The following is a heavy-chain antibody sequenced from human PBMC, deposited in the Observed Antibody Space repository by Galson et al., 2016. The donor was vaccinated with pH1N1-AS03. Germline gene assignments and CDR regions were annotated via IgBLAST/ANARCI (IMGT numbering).Heavy chain of an antibody. V-gene: IGHV3-23*01. J-gene: IGHJ4*02. D-gene: IGHD3-3*01. Sequence: SLRLSCAASGFTFNNYGMTWVRQAPGKGLEWVSGISGSGEITYYADSLKGRFTISRDNSKNTLYSEMSSLRGEDPAVYYCAKVPTFGVLIIPYYFDYWGQGALVTVSS. CDR2: ISGSGEIT. CDR3: AKVPTFGVLIIPYYFDY. CDR1: GFTFNNYG.